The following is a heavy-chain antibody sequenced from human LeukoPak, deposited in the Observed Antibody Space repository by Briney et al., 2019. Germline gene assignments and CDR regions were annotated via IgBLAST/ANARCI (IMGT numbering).Heavy chain of an antibody. CDR3: ARADRLDGAPYLIGP. CDR1: GYTFTDYY. V-gene: IGHV1-2*02. J-gene: IGHJ5*02. Sequence: ASVKVSFKTSGYTFTDYYMHWVRQARGQGLEWMGWINPNSGVTSSAQKFQGRVTMTRDTSIITVYMEVRWLTSDDTAIYYCARADRLDGAPYLIGPWGQGTLVTVSS. CDR2: INPNSGVT. D-gene: IGHD2-21*01.